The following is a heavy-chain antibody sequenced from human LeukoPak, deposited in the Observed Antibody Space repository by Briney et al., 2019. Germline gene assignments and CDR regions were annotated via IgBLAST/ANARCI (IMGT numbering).Heavy chain of an antibody. CDR1: GFTFTNYW. CDR3: AKDRAVTGALYYYYMDV. Sequence: GGSLRLSRAASGFTFTNYWMGWVRQAPGKGLEWVANIEEYGNEIHYVDSVKGRFTISRDNTRTSLYLQMNTLRAEDTAVYYCAKDRAVTGALYYYYMDVWGKGTTVTISS. V-gene: IGHV3-7*01. J-gene: IGHJ6*03. CDR2: IEEYGNEI. D-gene: IGHD6-19*01.